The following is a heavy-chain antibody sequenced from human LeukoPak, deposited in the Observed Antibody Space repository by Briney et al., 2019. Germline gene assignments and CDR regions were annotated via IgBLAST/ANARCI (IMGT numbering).Heavy chain of an antibody. CDR2: ISAYNGNT. CDR1: GYTFTSYG. V-gene: IGHV1-18*01. Sequence: ASVKVSCKASGYTFTSYGISWVRQAPGQGLAWMSWISAYNGNTNYAQKLQGRVTMTTDTSTSTAYMELRSLKSDDTAVYYCARVAVAGTDYYYYMDVWGKGTSVTVSS. D-gene: IGHD6-19*01. CDR3: ARVAVAGTDYYYYMDV. J-gene: IGHJ6*03.